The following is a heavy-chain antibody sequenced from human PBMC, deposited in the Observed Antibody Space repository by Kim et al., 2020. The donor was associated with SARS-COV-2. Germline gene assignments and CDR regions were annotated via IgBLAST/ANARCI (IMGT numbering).Heavy chain of an antibody. D-gene: IGHD3-9*01. CDR3: AGVGTVTGWGVDY. V-gene: IGHV3-11*05. J-gene: IGHJ4*02. Sequence: YADLVKGRFTIARDNAKNALYLQMNSLRADDTALYYWAGVGTVTGWGVDYWGQGTLVTVSS.